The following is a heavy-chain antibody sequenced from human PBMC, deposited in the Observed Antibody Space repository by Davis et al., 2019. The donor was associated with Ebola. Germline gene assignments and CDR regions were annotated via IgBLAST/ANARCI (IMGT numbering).Heavy chain of an antibody. CDR2: IGLSADT. J-gene: IGHJ4*02. Sequence: ETLSLTCAVYGGSFSGYYWSWVRRAPGKGLEWVSTIGLSADTYYADSVKGRFTISRDNSRNTLHLQMDSLRVEDTAIYYCASMTTLFHSAWGQGTLVTVSS. D-gene: IGHD4-11*01. CDR1: GGSFSGYY. V-gene: IGHV3-23*01. CDR3: ASMTTLFHSA.